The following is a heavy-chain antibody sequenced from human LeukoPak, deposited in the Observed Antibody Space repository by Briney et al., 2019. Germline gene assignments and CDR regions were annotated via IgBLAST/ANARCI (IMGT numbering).Heavy chain of an antibody. J-gene: IGHJ4*02. Sequence: GESLKISCKASGYSFTSYLIAWVRQMPGKGQEWMGIIHPGDSNARYSPSFQGQVTFSADKSISTAYLQWSSLKASDTAMYYCARHGHSSSWFVPDFWGQGTLVTVSS. D-gene: IGHD6-13*01. CDR2: IHPGDSNA. CDR1: GYSFTSYL. V-gene: IGHV5-51*01. CDR3: ARHGHSSSWFVPDF.